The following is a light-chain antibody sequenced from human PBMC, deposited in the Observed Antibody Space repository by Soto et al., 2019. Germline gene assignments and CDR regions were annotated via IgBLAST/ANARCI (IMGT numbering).Light chain of an antibody. CDR2: DAS. CDR3: QQRSNWPIT. J-gene: IGKJ5*01. CDR1: QSVNSN. Sequence: EIVMTQSPATLSLSPGERATLSCRASQSVNSNLAWYQQKAAQAPRLLIYDASNRATGIPARFSGSGSGTDFTLTISSLEPEDFAVYYCQQRSNWPITFGQGTRLEI. V-gene: IGKV3-11*01.